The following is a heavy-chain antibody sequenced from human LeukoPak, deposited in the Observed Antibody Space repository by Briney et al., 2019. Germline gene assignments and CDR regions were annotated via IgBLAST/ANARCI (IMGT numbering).Heavy chain of an antibody. D-gene: IGHD6-13*01. J-gene: IGHJ6*02. Sequence: GGSLRLSCAASGFTFSSYAMSWVRQAPGKGLEWVSAISGSGGSTYYADSVKGRFTISRGNSKNTLYLQMNSLRAEDTAVYYCAKCSSSWLLRHYYYGMDVWGQGTTVTVSS. CDR2: ISGSGGST. V-gene: IGHV3-23*01. CDR3: AKCSSSWLLRHYYYGMDV. CDR1: GFTFSSYA.